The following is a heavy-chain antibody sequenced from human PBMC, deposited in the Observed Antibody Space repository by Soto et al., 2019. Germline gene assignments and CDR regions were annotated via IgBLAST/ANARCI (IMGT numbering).Heavy chain of an antibody. CDR2: IYHSGTT. V-gene: IGHV4-31*03. CDR3: ARDNLKTLDV. Sequence: SETLSLTRTVSGGSINSGYYYWTWIRQHPGQGLEWIGYIYHSGTTYYNPSLKSRLTISVDTSKNHFSLMLSSVTAADTAVYYCARDNLKTLDVWGQGTTVTVSS. CDR1: GGSINSGYYY. J-gene: IGHJ6*02.